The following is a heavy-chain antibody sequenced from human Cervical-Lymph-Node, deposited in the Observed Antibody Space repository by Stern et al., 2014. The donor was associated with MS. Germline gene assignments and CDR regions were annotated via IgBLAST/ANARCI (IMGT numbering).Heavy chain of an antibody. J-gene: IGHJ6*02. Sequence: QLQLQESGPGLVKPSETLSLTCTVSGGSISSYYWSWIRQPPGKGLEWIGYIYYSGSTNYNPSLKSRVTISVDTSKTQCSLRLSSVTAADTAVYYCARVPPKYFPSHYYYGMDVWGQGTTVTVSS. CDR1: GGSISSYY. D-gene: IGHD3-10*01. CDR2: IYYSGST. CDR3: ARVPPKYFPSHYYYGMDV. V-gene: IGHV4-59*01.